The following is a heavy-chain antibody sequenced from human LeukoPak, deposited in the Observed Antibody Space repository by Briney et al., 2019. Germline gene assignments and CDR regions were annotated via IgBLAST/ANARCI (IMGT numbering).Heavy chain of an antibody. Sequence: PGGSLRLACAASGFTFSDYWMSWIRHAPGKGLEWVANIKEDGSDKYYVDSVKGRFTISRDNAKNSLYFQMNSLRAEDTAVYYCARDRLGFHYWGQGTLVTVSS. CDR2: IKEDGSDK. CDR3: ARDRLGFHY. CDR1: GFTFSDYW. V-gene: IGHV3-7*01. D-gene: IGHD6-6*01. J-gene: IGHJ4*01.